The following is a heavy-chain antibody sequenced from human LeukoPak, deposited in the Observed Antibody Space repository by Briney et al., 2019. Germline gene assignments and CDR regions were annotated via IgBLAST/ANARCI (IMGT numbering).Heavy chain of an antibody. Sequence: PGGSLRLSCAASGFTFSSYGMHWVRQAPGKGLEWVAVISYDGSNKYYADPVKGRFTISRDNSKNTLYLQMNSLRAEDTAVYYCAKGRGDILTGYYYFDYWGQGTLVTVSS. J-gene: IGHJ4*02. CDR2: ISYDGSNK. CDR3: AKGRGDILTGYYYFDY. D-gene: IGHD3-9*01. V-gene: IGHV3-30*18. CDR1: GFTFSSYG.